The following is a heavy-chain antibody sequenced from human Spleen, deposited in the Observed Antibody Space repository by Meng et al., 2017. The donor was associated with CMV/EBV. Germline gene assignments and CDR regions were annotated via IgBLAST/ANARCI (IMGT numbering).Heavy chain of an antibody. D-gene: IGHD6-13*01. V-gene: IGHV3-30*02. Sequence: FTCSCYGMHWVRDAAGQGLGGVAFIRYDGTNKYYADAVKGRFTISRDNSKNPLYLQMNSLRAEDTAVYYCAKDHPPYIAAAVNYFDYWGQGTLVTVSS. CDR3: AKDHPPYIAAAVNYFDY. CDR2: IRYDGTNK. CDR1: FTCSCYG. J-gene: IGHJ4*02.